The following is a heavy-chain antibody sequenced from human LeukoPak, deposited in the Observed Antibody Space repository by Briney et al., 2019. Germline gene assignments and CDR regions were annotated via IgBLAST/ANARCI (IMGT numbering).Heavy chain of an antibody. V-gene: IGHV1-8*01. D-gene: IGHD3-9*01. CDR3: ARATGKDILTGRKLDY. CDR2: MNPNSGNT. CDR1: GYTFTTYD. Sequence: ASVKVSCKASGYTFTTYDINWVRQTTGHGLEWMGWMNPNSGNTGYAQRFQGRVTMTRNSSISTAYMDLSSLGSEDTAVYYCARATGKDILTGRKLDYWGQGTLVTVSS. J-gene: IGHJ4*02.